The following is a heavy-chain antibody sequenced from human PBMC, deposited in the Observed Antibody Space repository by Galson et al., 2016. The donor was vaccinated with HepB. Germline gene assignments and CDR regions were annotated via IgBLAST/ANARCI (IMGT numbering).Heavy chain of an antibody. Sequence: SLRLSCAASGFIFTTYSMNWFRRAPGKGLQWVSSISSDGTYTHYADSVKGRFTVSRDNANNSLYLQMSSRRAEDTAVYYCAALQGFRELPFDFWGQGTLVTVSS. CDR1: GFIFTTYS. J-gene: IGHJ4*02. D-gene: IGHD3-10*01. V-gene: IGHV3-21*01. CDR3: AALQGFRELPFDF. CDR2: ISSDGTYT.